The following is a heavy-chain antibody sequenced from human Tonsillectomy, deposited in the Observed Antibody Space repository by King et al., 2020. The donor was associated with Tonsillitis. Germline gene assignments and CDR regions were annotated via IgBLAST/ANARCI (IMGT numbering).Heavy chain of an antibody. CDR3: AKLGETYYYYYYMDV. CDR2: ISYDGSNK. CDR1: GFTFSSFC. V-gene: IGHV3-30*18. D-gene: IGHD3-10*01. Sequence: VQLVESGGGVVQPGRSLRLSCAASGFTFSSFCMHWVRQAPGKGLEWVAVISYDGSNKYTSDTLKGRFTISSDNSNNTLYSQMNILRAEDTAVYYCAKLGETYYYYYYMDVWGKGTTVTVSS. J-gene: IGHJ6*03.